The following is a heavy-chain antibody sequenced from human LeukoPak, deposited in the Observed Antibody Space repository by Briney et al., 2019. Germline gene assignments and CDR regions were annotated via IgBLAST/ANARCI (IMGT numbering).Heavy chain of an antibody. Sequence: PGRSLRLSCAASGFTFSSYAMHWVRQPPGKGLEWVAVISYDGSNKYYADSVKGRFTISRDNSKNTLYLQMNSLRAEDTAVYYCASGYSTSSAGFDPWGQGTLVTVSS. D-gene: IGHD6-13*01. J-gene: IGHJ5*02. CDR1: GFTFSSYA. V-gene: IGHV3-30*04. CDR2: ISYDGSNK. CDR3: ASGYSTSSAGFDP.